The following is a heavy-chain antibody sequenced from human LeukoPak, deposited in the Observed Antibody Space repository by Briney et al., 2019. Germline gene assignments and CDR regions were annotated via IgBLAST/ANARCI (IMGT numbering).Heavy chain of an antibody. J-gene: IGHJ4*02. CDR3: GILQIVPVAMPFDC. CDR2: ISYDGSNK. V-gene: IGHV3-30*04. D-gene: IGHD2-2*01. CDR1: GFIFSNYA. Sequence: GGSLRLSCAASGFIFSNYAMHWVRQAPGKGLEWVAVISYDGSNKYYADSVKGRFTISRDNSKNTLYLQMNSLRAEDTAVYYCGILQIVPVAMPFDCWGQGTLVTVSS.